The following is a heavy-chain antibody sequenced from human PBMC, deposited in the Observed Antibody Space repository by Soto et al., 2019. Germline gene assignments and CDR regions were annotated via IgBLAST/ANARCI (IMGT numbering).Heavy chain of an antibody. D-gene: IGHD5-12*01. Sequence: QVQLVQSGAEVKKPGSSVKVSCKASGGTFSSYTISWVRQAPGQGLEWMGRIIPILGIANYAQKFQGRVTIAAEKSTXXAXRXXSSLRSEDTAVYYCARDRRGYRGYDPSYYYYGMDVWGQGTTVTVSS. CDR3: ARDRRGYRGYDPSYYYYGMDV. CDR2: IIPILGIA. J-gene: IGHJ6*02. V-gene: IGHV1-69*08. CDR1: GGTFSSYT.